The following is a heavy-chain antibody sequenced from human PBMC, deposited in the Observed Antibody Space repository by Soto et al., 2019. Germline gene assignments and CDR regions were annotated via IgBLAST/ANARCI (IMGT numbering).Heavy chain of an antibody. D-gene: IGHD2-15*01. V-gene: IGHV4-30-4*01. CDR3: VRVGGQRFLGR. Sequence: PSETLSLTCTVSRNSINGGNNYWSCIRQPPGKSLEDIGYVFYTGNAYYNAPIKSRPNISVDTSKNEFTLKLNSVHVADTAVYYCVRVGGQRFLGRWGQG. CDR1: RNSINGGNNY. J-gene: IGHJ4*02. CDR2: VFYTGNA.